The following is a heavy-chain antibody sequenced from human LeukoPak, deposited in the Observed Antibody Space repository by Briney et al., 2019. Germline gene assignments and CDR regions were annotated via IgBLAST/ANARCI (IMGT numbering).Heavy chain of an antibody. CDR3: ARERETYNDY. CDR1: GFTFSSYS. J-gene: IGHJ4*02. D-gene: IGHD1-1*01. Sequence: RGSLRLSCAASGFTFSSYSMNWVRQAPGKGLEWVSSISSSSSYIYYADSVKGRFTISRDNAKNSLYLQMNSLRAEDTAVYYCARERETYNDYWGQGTLVTVSS. V-gene: IGHV3-21*01. CDR2: ISSSSSYI.